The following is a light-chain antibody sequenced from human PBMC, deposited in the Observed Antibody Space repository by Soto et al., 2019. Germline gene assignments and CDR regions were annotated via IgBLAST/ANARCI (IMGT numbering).Light chain of an antibody. CDR3: QQYGSSTET. J-gene: IGKJ1*01. CDR1: QSVSSSY. CDR2: GAS. Sequence: EIVLTQIPGTLSLSPGERATLSWRACQSVSSSYLAWYQQKPGQAPRLLIYGASSRATGIPDRFSGSGSGNDFTLTISRLEPEDFAVYYCQQYGSSTETFGQGTKVDIK. V-gene: IGKV3-20*01.